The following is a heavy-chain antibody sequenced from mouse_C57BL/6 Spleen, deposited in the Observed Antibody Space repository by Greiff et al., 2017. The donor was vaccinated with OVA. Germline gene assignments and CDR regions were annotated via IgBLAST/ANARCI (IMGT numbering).Heavy chain of an antibody. V-gene: IGHV1-15*01. CDR3: TNYGSSYGGSYYAMDY. Sequence: QVQLQQSGAELVRPGASVTLSCKASGYTFTDYEMHWVKQTPVHGLEWIGAIDPETGGTAYNQKFKGKAILTADKSSSTSYMALRSLTSEDSAVYYCTNYGSSYGGSYYAMDYWGQGTSVTVSS. D-gene: IGHD1-1*01. CDR1: GYTFTDYE. J-gene: IGHJ4*01. CDR2: IDPETGGT.